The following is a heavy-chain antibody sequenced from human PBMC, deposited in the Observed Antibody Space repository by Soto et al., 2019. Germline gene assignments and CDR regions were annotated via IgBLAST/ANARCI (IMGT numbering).Heavy chain of an antibody. Sequence: PGGSLRRSCAASGFTLSSYWMSWVRQAPGKGLEWVANIKQDGSEKYYVDSVKGRFTISRDNAKNSLYLQMNSLRAEDTAVYYCARVEPDYGDYAVGYWGQGTLVTVSS. J-gene: IGHJ4*02. V-gene: IGHV3-7*01. CDR1: GFTLSSYW. CDR2: IKQDGSEK. D-gene: IGHD4-17*01. CDR3: ARVEPDYGDYAVGY.